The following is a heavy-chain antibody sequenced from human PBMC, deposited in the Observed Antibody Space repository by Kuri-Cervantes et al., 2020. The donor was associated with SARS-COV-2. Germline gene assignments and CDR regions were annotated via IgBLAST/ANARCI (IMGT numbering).Heavy chain of an antibody. D-gene: IGHD1-26*01. V-gene: IGHV3-21*01. CDR2: ISSSSSYI. CDR1: GFTFSSYS. CDR3: ARHLGWELPSDY. Sequence: GESLKISCAASGFTFSSYSMNWVRQAPGKGLEWVSSISSSSSYIYYADSVNGRFTISRDNAKNSLYLQMNSLRAEDTAVYYCARHLGWELPSDYWGQGTLVTVSS. J-gene: IGHJ4*02.